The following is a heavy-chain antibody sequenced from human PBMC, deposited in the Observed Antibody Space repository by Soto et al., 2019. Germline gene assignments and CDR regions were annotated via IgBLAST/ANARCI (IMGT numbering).Heavy chain of an antibody. J-gene: IGHJ4*02. V-gene: IGHV1-3*05. CDR1: GYTFTGYA. CDR2: INDGNGNT. D-gene: IGHD3-16*01. Sequence: QVQLVQSGAEEKKPGASVKVSCKASGYTFTGYAMHWVRQAPGQGLEWMAWINDGNGNTKYSQKFQGRVTITRDTSASTAYMALSSLRSEDTAVYYCARAGAVRADVYYWGQGTLVTVSS. CDR3: ARAGAVRADVYY.